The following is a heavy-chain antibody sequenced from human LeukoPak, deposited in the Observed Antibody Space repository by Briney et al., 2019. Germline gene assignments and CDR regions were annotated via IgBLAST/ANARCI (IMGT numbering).Heavy chain of an antibody. CDR1: GVTFSSYA. D-gene: IGHD5-18*01. Sequence: SVKVSCKVSGVTFSSYAISWVRQAPGQGLEWMGRIIPILGIANYAQKFQGRVTITADKSTSAAYMELSSLRSEDTAVYYCARDFVTAMAFVYWGQRTLVTVSS. CDR3: ARDFVTAMAFVY. V-gene: IGHV1-69*04. CDR2: IIPILGIA. J-gene: IGHJ4*02.